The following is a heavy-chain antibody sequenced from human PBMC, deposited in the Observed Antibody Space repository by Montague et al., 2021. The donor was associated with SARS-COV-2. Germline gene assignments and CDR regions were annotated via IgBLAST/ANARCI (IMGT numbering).Heavy chain of an antibody. Sequence: SETLSLTCTVSGGSISTYYWRWIRQCPGKGMEWIGYVHNTGSIIYNPSLESRVIISVDSSKNKFSLRLKSMTVTDTAVYYCARHESTGWAYYFDYWGQGTLVTVSS. D-gene: IGHD2-8*02. V-gene: IGHV4-59*08. J-gene: IGHJ4*02. CDR1: GGSISTYY. CDR2: VHNTGSI. CDR3: ARHESTGWAYYFDY.